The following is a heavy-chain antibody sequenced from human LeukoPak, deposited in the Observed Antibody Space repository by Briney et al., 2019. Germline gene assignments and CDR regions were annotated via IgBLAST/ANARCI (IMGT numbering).Heavy chain of an antibody. CDR1: GFTFTDYY. V-gene: IGHV3-11*06. J-gene: IGHJ4*02. Sequence: GGSLRLSCAASGFTFTDYYMSWIRQAPGKGLEWLSYISSTSTSTTYADSVKGRFTISRDNAKNSLYLQMNSLRAEDTAVYYCARDAGGVPGYWGQGTLVTVSS. CDR3: ARDAGGVPGY. CDR2: ISSTSTST. D-gene: IGHD3-10*01.